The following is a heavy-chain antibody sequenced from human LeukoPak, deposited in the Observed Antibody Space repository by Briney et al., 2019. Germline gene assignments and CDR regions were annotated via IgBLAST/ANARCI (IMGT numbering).Heavy chain of an antibody. Sequence: SETLSLTCTVSGGSISSYYWSWIRQPPGKGLEWIGYIYYSGSTNYNPSLKSRVTISVDTSKNQFSLKLSSVTAADTAVYYCARAYSGSYYDWGQGTLVTVSS. CDR1: GGSISSYY. D-gene: IGHD1-26*01. J-gene: IGHJ4*02. CDR2: IYYSGST. V-gene: IGHV4-59*08. CDR3: ARAYSGSYYD.